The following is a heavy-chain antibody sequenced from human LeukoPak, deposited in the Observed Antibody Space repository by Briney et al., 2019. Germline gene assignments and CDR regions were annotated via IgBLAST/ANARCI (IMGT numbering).Heavy chain of an antibody. CDR1: GGSFSGYY. CDR2: INHSGST. CDR3: ARDIGYPDY. D-gene: IGHD5-18*01. J-gene: IGHJ4*02. V-gene: IGHV4-34*01. Sequence: PSETLSLTCAVYGGSFSGYYWSWIRQPPGKGLEWIGEINHSGSTNYNPSFKSRVTISVDTSKNQFSLKLSSVTAADTAVYYCARDIGYPDYWGQGTLVTVSS.